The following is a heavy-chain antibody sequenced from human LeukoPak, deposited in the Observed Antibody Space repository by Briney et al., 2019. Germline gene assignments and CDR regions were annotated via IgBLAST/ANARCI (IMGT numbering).Heavy chain of an antibody. CDR2: TYYRSKWYN. Sequence: SQTLSLTCAISGDSVSSNSAAWNWIRQSPSRGLEWLGRTYYRSKWYNDYAVSVKSRITINPDTSKNQFSLQLNSVTPGDTAVYYCARGQQWLVPADFDYWGQGTLVTVSS. V-gene: IGHV6-1*01. J-gene: IGHJ4*02. CDR3: ARGQQWLVPADFDY. D-gene: IGHD6-19*01. CDR1: GDSVSSNSAA.